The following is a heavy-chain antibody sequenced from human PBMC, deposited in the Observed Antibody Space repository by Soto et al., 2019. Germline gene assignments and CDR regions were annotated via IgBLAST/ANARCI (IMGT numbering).Heavy chain of an antibody. CDR1: VGSFSGYY. Sequence: QVQLQQWGAGLLKPSETLSLTCAVYVGSFSGYYWSWIRQPPGKGLEWIGEIDHSGSTTYNPTLKSRVTISVDTSKDQFSLKVNSVTAADTALYYCAGGRCSGGSCYSPRYYYGMDVWGQGTTVTVSS. V-gene: IGHV4-34*01. J-gene: IGHJ6*02. CDR2: IDHSGST. CDR3: AGGRCSGGSCYSPRYYYGMDV. D-gene: IGHD2-15*01.